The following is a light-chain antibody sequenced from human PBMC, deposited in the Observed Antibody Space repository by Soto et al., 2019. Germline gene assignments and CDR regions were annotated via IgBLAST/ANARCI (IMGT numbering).Light chain of an antibody. CDR2: DVS. Sequence: QSALTQPTSVSGSPGQSITISCTGTSSDVGGYNYVSWYQQHPGKAPKLMIYDVSNRPSGVSNRFSGSKSGNTASLTISWRQAADEADYYCSSYKSSSTLEVFGTGTKLTVL. J-gene: IGLJ1*01. CDR3: SSYKSSSTLEV. CDR1: SSDVGGYNY. V-gene: IGLV2-14*01.